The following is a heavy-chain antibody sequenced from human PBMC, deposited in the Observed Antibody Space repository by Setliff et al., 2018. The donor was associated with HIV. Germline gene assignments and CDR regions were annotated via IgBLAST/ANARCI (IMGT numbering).Heavy chain of an antibody. CDR2: INTETGNP. J-gene: IGHJ4*02. V-gene: IGHV7-4-1*02. CDR1: GYTFTSYG. Sequence: ASVKVSCKASGYTFTSYGISWVRQAPGQGLEWMGWINTETGNPMYAQGFRGRLVFSLDTSVNTAYLQINSLKAEDTAVYYCARVEDTAYDYWGQGTLVTVSS. CDR3: ARVEDTAYDY. D-gene: IGHD5-18*01.